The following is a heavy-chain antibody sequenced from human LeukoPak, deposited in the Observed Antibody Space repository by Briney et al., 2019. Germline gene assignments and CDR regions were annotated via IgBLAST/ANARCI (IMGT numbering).Heavy chain of an antibody. CDR2: IKQDGSEK. Sequence: GSLRLSCAASGFTFSSYWMSWVRQAPGKGLEWVANIKQDGSEKNYMDSVKGRFTISRDNAKNSLLLQMNSLRVEDTAVYYCARERGGQSNDYLHGGPFDYWGQGTLVTVSS. J-gene: IGHJ4*02. V-gene: IGHV3-7*05. CDR3: ARERGGQSNDYLHGGPFDY. D-gene: IGHD3-16*01. CDR1: GFTFSSYW.